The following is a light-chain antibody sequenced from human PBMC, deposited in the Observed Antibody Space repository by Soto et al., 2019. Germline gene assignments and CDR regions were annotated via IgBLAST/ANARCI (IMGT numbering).Light chain of an antibody. CDR3: QQGRT. V-gene: IGKV3-11*01. Sequence: EIVLTQSPATLSLSPGERATLSCRASQSVSSYLAWYQQKPGKTPRLLIYDAFYRATGIPARFSGSGSGTDFTLNISSLEPEYLAVYYCQQGRTFGQGTKVEIK. CDR2: DAF. J-gene: IGKJ1*01. CDR1: QSVSSY.